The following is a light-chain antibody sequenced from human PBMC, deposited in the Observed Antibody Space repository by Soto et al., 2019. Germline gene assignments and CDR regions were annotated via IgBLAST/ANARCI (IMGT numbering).Light chain of an antibody. CDR2: DAS. Sequence: EIGLTQSPATLSLSPGERDTLSCRASQSVSSYLAWYQQKPGQAPRLLIYDASNRATGIPARFSGSGSGTDFTLTISRLEPEDVAVYYCQQRSNWPPLTFGGGTKVEI. V-gene: IGKV3-11*01. J-gene: IGKJ4*02. CDR3: QQRSNWPPLT. CDR1: QSVSSY.